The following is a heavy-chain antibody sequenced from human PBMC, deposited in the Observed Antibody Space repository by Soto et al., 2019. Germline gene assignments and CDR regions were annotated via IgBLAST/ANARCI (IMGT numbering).Heavy chain of an antibody. Sequence: SETLSLTCAVYGGSFSGYYWSWIRQPPGKGLEWIGEINHSGSTNYSPSLKSRVTISVDTSKNQFSLKLSSVTAADTAVYYCSESGVYSGYYLCGQGTLVTVSS. CDR3: SESGVYSGYYL. CDR2: INHSGST. CDR1: GGSFSGYY. J-gene: IGHJ5*02. V-gene: IGHV4-34*01. D-gene: IGHD5-12*01.